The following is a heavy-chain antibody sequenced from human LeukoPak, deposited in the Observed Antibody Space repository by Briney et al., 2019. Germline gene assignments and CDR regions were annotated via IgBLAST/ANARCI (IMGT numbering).Heavy chain of an antibody. CDR2: ISSNGGST. Sequence: GRSLRLSCAASGFTFSSYAMHWVRQAPGKGLEYVSAISSNGGSTYYANSVKGGFTISRDNSKNTLYLQMGSLRAEDMAVYYCARERVARYYIDYWGQGTLVTVSS. CDR3: ARERVARYYIDY. V-gene: IGHV3-64*01. D-gene: IGHD5/OR15-5a*01. CDR1: GFTFSSYA. J-gene: IGHJ4*02.